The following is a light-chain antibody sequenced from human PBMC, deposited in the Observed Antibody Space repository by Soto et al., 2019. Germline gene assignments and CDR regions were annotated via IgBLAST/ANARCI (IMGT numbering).Light chain of an antibody. Sequence: DIQLTQSPSSLSASVGDRVTITCRASQSISSYLNWYQQKPGKAPKFLIYAASSLQSGVPSRFSGSGSGTDFPLTISSLQPEDFATYYCQQSYNTPLTFGPGTKVDIK. V-gene: IGKV1-39*01. CDR1: QSISSY. CDR2: AAS. CDR3: QQSYNTPLT. J-gene: IGKJ3*01.